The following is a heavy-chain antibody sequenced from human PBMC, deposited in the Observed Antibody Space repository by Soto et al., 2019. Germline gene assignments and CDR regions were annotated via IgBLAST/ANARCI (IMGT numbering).Heavy chain of an antibody. V-gene: IGHV1-69*06. CDR1: GGTFSSYA. J-gene: IGHJ4*02. Sequence: GASVKVSCKASGGTFSSYAISWVRQAPGQGLEWMGGIIPIFGTANYAQKFQGRVTITADKSTSTAYMELSSLRSEDTAVYYCARHAAYDSVWGKSDGSDYWGQGTLVTVSS. D-gene: IGHD3-16*01. CDR3: ARHAAYDSVWGKSDGSDY. CDR2: IIPIFGTA.